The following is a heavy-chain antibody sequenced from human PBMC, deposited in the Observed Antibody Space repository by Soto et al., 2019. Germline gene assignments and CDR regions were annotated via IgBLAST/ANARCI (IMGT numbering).Heavy chain of an antibody. V-gene: IGHV4-31*03. CDR2: IYYSGST. CDR3: ARSAYSNYFDY. Sequence: SETLSLTCTVSGGSISSGGYYWSWIRQHPGKGLEWIGYIYYSGSTYYNPSLKSRVTISVDTSKNQFSLKLSSVTAADTAVYYCARSAYSNYFDYWGQGTLVTVSS. J-gene: IGHJ4*02. D-gene: IGHD4-4*01. CDR1: GGSISSGGYY.